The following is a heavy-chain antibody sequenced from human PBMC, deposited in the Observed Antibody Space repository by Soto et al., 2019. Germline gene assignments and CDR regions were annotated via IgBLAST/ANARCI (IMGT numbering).Heavy chain of an antibody. Sequence: QITLKESGPTLVKPTQTLTLTCTFSGFSLSTSGVGVGWIRQPPEKALEWLALIYWDDDKRYSPSLKSRLTITRDTSNKRVVLTMTNVDPVDTATYYCGHRITMAGHWAIDYWGQGTLVTVSS. D-gene: IGHD6-19*01. J-gene: IGHJ4*02. CDR3: GHRITMAGHWAIDY. CDR1: GFSLSTSGVG. CDR2: IYWDDDK. V-gene: IGHV2-5*02.